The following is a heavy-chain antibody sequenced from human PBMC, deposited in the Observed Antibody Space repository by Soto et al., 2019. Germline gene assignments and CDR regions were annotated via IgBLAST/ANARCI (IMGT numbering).Heavy chain of an antibody. D-gene: IGHD6-13*01. CDR2: VIPIFGTA. J-gene: IGHJ5*02. CDR3: AREGGRKQQLALS. V-gene: IGHV1-69*13. Sequence: ASVKVSCKASGGTFSSYAISWVRQAPGQGLEWMGGVIPIFGTANYAQKFQGRVTITADESTSTAYMELSSLRSEDTAVYYCAREGGRKQQLALSWGQGTLVTVSS. CDR1: GGTFSSYA.